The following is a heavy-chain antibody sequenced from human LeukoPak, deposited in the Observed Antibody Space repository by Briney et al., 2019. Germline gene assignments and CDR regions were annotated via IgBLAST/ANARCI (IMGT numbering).Heavy chain of an antibody. CDR1: GFTFSSYA. J-gene: IGHJ4*02. CDR3: AKDGNPFDY. D-gene: IGHD1-1*01. Sequence: GGSLRLSCAASGFTFSSYAMHWVRQAPGKGLEWVAFILYDGSNKYYADSVKGRFTISRDNSKNTLFLQMNSLRAEDTAIYYCAKDGNPFDYWGQGTLVTVSS. V-gene: IGHV3-30*02. CDR2: ILYDGSNK.